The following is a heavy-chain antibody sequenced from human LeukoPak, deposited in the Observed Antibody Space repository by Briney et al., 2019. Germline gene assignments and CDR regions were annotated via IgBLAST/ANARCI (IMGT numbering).Heavy chain of an antibody. CDR1: GYTFTSYG. J-gene: IGHJ6*03. CDR2: ISAYNGNT. D-gene: IGHD6-13*01. CDR3: ARVPPIYGSSWYPYGSYYYMDV. V-gene: IGHV1-18*01. Sequence: GASVKVSCKASGYTFTSYGISWVRQAPGQGLEWVGWISAYNGNTNYAQKLQGRVTMTTDTSTSTAYMELRSLTSDDTAVYYCARVPPIYGSSWYPYGSYYYMDVWGEGTTVTVSS.